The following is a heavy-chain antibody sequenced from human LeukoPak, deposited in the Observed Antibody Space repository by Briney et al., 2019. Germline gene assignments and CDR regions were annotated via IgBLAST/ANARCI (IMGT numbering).Heavy chain of an antibody. CDR3: AKRGAEVGTTVAPGDY. V-gene: IGHV3-30*02. Sequence: PGGSLRLSCVASGFTYSHNGMHWVRQAPGKGLEWVAFIQYDGNTIFYADSVKGRFTISRDNSKNTLYLQMNSLRAEDTAIYYCAKRGAEVGTTVAPGDYWGQGTLVTVSS. CDR2: IQYDGNTI. CDR1: GFTYSHNG. J-gene: IGHJ4*02. D-gene: IGHD1-26*01.